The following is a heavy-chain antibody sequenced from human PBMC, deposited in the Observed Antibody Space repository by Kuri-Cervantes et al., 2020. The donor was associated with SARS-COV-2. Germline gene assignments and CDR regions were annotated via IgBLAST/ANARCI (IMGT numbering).Heavy chain of an antibody. J-gene: IGHJ4*02. CDR1: GYTFTNYY. CDR3: ARGPLLRGGNPYCFEY. CDR2: INPSGGST. V-gene: IGHV1-46*01. D-gene: IGHD4-23*01. Sequence: ASVKVSCKASGYTFTNYYMHWVRQAPGQGLEWVGIINPSGGSTSSAQKFQGRVIMTRDTSTSTVYMELGSLRSEDTAVYYCARGPLLRGGNPYCFEYWGQGSQVTVSS.